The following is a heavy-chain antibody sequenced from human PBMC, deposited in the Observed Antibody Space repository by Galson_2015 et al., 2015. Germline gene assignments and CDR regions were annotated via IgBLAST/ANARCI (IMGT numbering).Heavy chain of an antibody. CDR3: ARAPEYDFWSGYSHTGFDI. J-gene: IGHJ3*02. CDR2: ISSSSSYI. CDR1: GFTFSSYS. Sequence: SLRLSCAASGFTFSSYSMNWVRQAPGKGLEWVSSISSSSSYIYYADSVQGRFTISRDNAKNSLYLQMNSLRAEDTAVYYCARAPEYDFWSGYSHTGFDIWGQGTMVTVSS. D-gene: IGHD3-3*01. V-gene: IGHV3-21*01.